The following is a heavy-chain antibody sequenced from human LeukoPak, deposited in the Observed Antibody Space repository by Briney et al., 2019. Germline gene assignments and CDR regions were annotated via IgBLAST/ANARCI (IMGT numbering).Heavy chain of an antibody. CDR1: GGSFSGYY. D-gene: IGHD3-9*01. V-gene: IGHV4-34*01. J-gene: IGHJ3*02. CDR3: ARLRYFDWLHKGAFDI. CDR2: INHSGST. Sequence: SSETLSLTCAVYGGSFSGYYWSWIRQPPGKGLEWIGEINHSGSTNYNPSLKSRVTISVDTSKNQFSLKLSSVTAADTAVYYCARLRYFDWLHKGAFDIWGQGTMVTVSS.